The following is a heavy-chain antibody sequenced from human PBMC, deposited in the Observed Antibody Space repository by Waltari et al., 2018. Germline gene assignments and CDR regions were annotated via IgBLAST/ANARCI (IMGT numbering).Heavy chain of an antibody. CDR1: GFPFRYYT. D-gene: IGHD3-22*01. CDR3: ARDRRPTLILGSGAFDI. CDR2: ITSDGTHT. Sequence: EVQLVESGGGLVRPGGSLRLSCAASGFPFRYYTLNWVRQAPGKGPEWISFITSDGTHTTYADSVRGRFTISRDNAKNSLFLQINSLRADDTAVYYCARDRRPTLILGSGAFDIWGQGIKVNVSS. V-gene: IGHV3-21*01. J-gene: IGHJ3*02.